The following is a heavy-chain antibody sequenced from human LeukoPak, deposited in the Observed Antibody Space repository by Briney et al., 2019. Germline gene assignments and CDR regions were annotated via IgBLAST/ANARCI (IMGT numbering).Heavy chain of an antibody. D-gene: IGHD4-17*01. CDR3: ARAFPTVTTFDY. V-gene: IGHV2-70*11. J-gene: IGHJ4*02. Sequence: SGPALVKPTQTLTLTCTFSGFSLSTSGMCVSWIRQPPGKALEWLARIDWDDDKYYSTSLQTRLTISKDTSKNQVVLTMTNMDPVDTATYYCARAFPTVTTFDYWGQGTLVTVSS. CDR2: IDWDDDK. CDR1: GFSLSTSGMC.